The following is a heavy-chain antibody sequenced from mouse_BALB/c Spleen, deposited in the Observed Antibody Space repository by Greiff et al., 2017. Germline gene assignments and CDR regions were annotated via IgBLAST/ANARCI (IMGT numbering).Heavy chain of an antibody. CDR1: GDSITSGY. J-gene: IGHJ2*01. CDR3: ARIPQLTGKGFDY. D-gene: IGHD4-1*01. Sequence: VQLQQSGPSLVKPSQTLSLTCSVTGDSITSGYWNWIRKFPGNKLEYMGYISYSGSTYYNPSLKSRISITRDTSKNQYYLQLNSVTTEDTATYYCARIPQLTGKGFDYWGQGTTLTVSS. CDR2: ISYSGST. V-gene: IGHV3-8*02.